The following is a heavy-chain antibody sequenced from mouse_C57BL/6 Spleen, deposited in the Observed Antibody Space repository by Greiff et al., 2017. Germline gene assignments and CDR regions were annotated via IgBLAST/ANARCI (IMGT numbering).Heavy chain of an antibody. CDR3: ASPHYYGSAWFAY. CDR2: IWSGGST. D-gene: IGHD1-1*01. J-gene: IGHJ3*01. Sequence: VQLQQSGPGLVQPSQSLSITCTVSGFSLTSYGVHWVRQSPGKGLEWLGVIWSGGSTDYNAAFISRLSISKDNSKSQVFFKMNSLQADDTAIYYCASPHYYGSAWFAYWGQGTLVTVSA. V-gene: IGHV2-2*01. CDR1: GFSLTSYG.